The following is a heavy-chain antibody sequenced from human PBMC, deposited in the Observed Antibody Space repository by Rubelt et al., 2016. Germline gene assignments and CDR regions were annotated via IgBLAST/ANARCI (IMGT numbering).Heavy chain of an antibody. CDR3: ARDHSSGWYLEGFFDY. D-gene: IGHD6-19*01. V-gene: IGHV4-38-2*02. CDR1: GYSISSGYY. CDR2: IYHTGST. Sequence: QVQLQESGPGLVKPSETLSLTCTVSGYSISSGYYWGWIRQPPGKGLEWIGSIYHTGSTYYNPSLKSRVTISEGTSNNQFSLKLSTVTAADTAVYYCARDHSSGWYLEGFFDYWGQGTLVTVSS. J-gene: IGHJ4*02.